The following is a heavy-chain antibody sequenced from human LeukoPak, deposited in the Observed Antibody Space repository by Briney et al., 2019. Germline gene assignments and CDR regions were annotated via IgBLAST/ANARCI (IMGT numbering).Heavy chain of an antibody. CDR1: GDSFINYW. V-gene: IGHV5-51*01. Sequence: GESLKISCKGSGDSFINYWIGWVRQMPGKGLEWMGIIYPGDSDTRYSPSLQGQVTISADKSISTAYLQWSSLKASDTAMYYCARLAWDFWSGYPRPFDPWGQGTLVTVSS. D-gene: IGHD3-3*01. CDR2: IYPGDSDT. CDR3: ARLAWDFWSGYPRPFDP. J-gene: IGHJ5*02.